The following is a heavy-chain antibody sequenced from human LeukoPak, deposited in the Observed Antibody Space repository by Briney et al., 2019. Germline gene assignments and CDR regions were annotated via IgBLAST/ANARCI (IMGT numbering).Heavy chain of an antibody. Sequence: GRSLRLSCAASGFTFSSYAMHWVRQAPGKGLEWVAVISYDGSNKYYADSVKGRFTISRDNSKNTLYLQMNSLRAEDTAVYYCASAYYGSGTNFDYWGQGTLVTVSS. CDR3: ASAYYGSGTNFDY. CDR1: GFTFSSYA. J-gene: IGHJ4*02. CDR2: ISYDGSNK. D-gene: IGHD3-10*01. V-gene: IGHV3-30*01.